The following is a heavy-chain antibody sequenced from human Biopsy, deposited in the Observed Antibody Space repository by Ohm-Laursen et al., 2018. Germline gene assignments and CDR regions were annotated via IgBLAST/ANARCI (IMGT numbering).Heavy chain of an antibody. Sequence: GASVKVSCKASGFSFTGYYIHWVRQAPGQGLEWMGWISPKNGDTNYAHKFQGNITMTRDTSMSTAYMEMSRLRCDDTAVYYCASQSVAQMKNFDYWGQGTLVTVSS. V-gene: IGHV1-2*02. CDR1: GFSFTGYY. J-gene: IGHJ4*02. D-gene: IGHD6-19*01. CDR2: ISPKNGDT. CDR3: ASQSVAQMKNFDY.